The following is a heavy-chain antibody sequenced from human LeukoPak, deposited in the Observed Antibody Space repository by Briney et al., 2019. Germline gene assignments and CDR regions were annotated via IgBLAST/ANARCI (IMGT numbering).Heavy chain of an antibody. J-gene: IGHJ5*02. CDR3: ARAPYHRLGPPLDL. Sequence: ASVKVSCKASGYTFFSSDITWVRQAPGQGLEWIGRISTSNGDTNYAAKLQGRVTMTTETSTSTVYMELGSLTFDDTAVYFCARAPYHRLGPPLDLWGQGTLVTVSS. CDR1: GYTFFSSD. D-gene: IGHD1-14*01. V-gene: IGHV1-18*01. CDR2: ISTSNGDT.